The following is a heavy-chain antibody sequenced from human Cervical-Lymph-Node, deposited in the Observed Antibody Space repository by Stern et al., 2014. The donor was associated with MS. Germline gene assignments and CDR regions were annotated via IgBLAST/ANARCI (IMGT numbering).Heavy chain of an antibody. J-gene: IGHJ4*02. CDR2: ITPVFGTP. CDR1: GGSLSSYA. D-gene: IGHD5-18*01. V-gene: IGHV1-69*01. CDR3: ATERGNTYGFDN. Sequence: QLVQSGSEVKQSGSSVKVSCKASGGSLSSYAFRWVRQAPGQGLQWMGGITPVFGTPIYAQKFQGRVTFTADESTSTIYMELSSLKKEDTAVYYCATERGNTYGFDNWGQGTLVTVSS.